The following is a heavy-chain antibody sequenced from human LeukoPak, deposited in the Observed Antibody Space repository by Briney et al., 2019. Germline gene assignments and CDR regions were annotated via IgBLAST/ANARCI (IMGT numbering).Heavy chain of an antibody. J-gene: IGHJ5*02. Sequence: SETLSLTCAVYGGSFNGYYWSWIRQPPGKGLEWIGEINHSGSTNYNPSLKSRVTISVDTSKNQFSLKLSSVTAADTAVYYCARENFNYYGSGSYYRGRWFDPWGQGTLVTVPS. CDR1: GGSFNGYY. CDR3: ARENFNYYGSGSYYRGRWFDP. CDR2: INHSGST. V-gene: IGHV4-34*01. D-gene: IGHD3-10*01.